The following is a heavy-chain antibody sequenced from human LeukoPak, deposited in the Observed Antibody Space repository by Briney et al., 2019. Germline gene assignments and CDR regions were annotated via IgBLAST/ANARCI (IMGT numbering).Heavy chain of an antibody. CDR2: INHSGST. CDR3: ARTFQNWGSPFDY. D-gene: IGHD7-27*01. Sequence: SETLSLTCAVYGGSFSGYYWSWIRQPPGKGLEWIGEINHSGSTNYYPSLKSRVTMSVDTSKNQFSLKLSSVTAADTAVYYCARTFQNWGSPFDYWGQGTLVTVSS. V-gene: IGHV4-34*01. CDR1: GGSFSGYY. J-gene: IGHJ4*02.